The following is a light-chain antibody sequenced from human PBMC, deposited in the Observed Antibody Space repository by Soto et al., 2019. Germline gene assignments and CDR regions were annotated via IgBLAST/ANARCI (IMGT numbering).Light chain of an antibody. CDR1: SXAVGTYNL. J-gene: IGLJ1*01. CDR2: EVR. CDR3: CSYARSGTYF. V-gene: IGLV2-23*02. Sequence: QSALTQPASVSGXPXQXXTXSCTXTSXAVGTYNLVSWYQQHPGKAPQLMISEVRKRPSGVSDRFSGSKSGNTASLTISGLQAEDEADYYCCSYARSGTYFFGTGTKLTVL.